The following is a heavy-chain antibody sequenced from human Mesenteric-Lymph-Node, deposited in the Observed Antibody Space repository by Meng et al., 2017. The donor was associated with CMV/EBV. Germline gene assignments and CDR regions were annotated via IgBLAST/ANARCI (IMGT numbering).Heavy chain of an antibody. D-gene: IGHD6-6*01. J-gene: IGHJ1*01. CDR3: TKDGPVLHH. CDR1: GFSFSTYG. CDR2: RRSDGSDK. Sequence: GGSLRLSCAASGFSFSTYGIHWARQAPGKGLEWVAFRRSDGSDKFYADSVKGRFTISGDESKNTVYLQMSSLRAEDTGVYYCTKDGPVLHHWGQGTLVTVSS. V-gene: IGHV3-30*02.